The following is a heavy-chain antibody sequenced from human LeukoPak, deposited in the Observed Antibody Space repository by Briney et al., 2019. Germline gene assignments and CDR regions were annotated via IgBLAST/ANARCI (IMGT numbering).Heavy chain of an antibody. D-gene: IGHD3-10*01. V-gene: IGHV3-30*02. J-gene: IGHJ4*02. CDR1: GFTFSSYG. Sequence: GGSLRLSCAASGFTFSSYGMFWVRQAPGKGLEGVAFIRYDGSNKYYADSVKGGFTTSRDNSKNTLYLQMNSLRAKDTAVYYCAKDSRRYYGSGTYSRRGYFDYWGQGTLVTVSS. CDR2: IRYDGSNK. CDR3: AKDSRRYYGSGTYSRRGYFDY.